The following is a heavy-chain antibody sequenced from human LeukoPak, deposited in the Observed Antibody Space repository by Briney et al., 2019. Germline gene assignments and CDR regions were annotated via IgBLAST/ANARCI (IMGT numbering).Heavy chain of an antibody. Sequence: GSLRLSCAASGFTFSSYGMHWVRQAPGKGLEWVAVISYDGSNKYYADSVKGRFTISRDNSKNTLYLQMNSLRAEDTAVYYCAKTSLRYCSGGSCYLDDWGQGTLVTVSS. D-gene: IGHD2-15*01. CDR1: GFTFSSYG. CDR3: AKTSLRYCSGGSCYLDD. CDR2: ISYDGSNK. V-gene: IGHV3-30*18. J-gene: IGHJ4*02.